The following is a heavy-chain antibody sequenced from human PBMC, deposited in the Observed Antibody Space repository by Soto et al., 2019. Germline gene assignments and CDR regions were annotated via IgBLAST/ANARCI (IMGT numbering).Heavy chain of an antibody. D-gene: IGHD3-10*01. Sequence: QVQLVQSGAKVKKPGASVKVSCKASGYTFTSYGISWVRQAPGQGLEWMGWISAYNGNTNYAQKLQGRVTMTTDTSTSTAYMELRSLRSDDTAVYYCARDILHSMVRGVAYFDYWGQGTPVTVSS. J-gene: IGHJ4*02. CDR2: ISAYNGNT. V-gene: IGHV1-18*01. CDR1: GYTFTSYG. CDR3: ARDILHSMVRGVAYFDY.